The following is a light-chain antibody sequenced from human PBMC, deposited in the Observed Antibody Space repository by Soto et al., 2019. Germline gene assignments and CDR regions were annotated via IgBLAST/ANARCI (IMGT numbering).Light chain of an antibody. CDR1: SSTIGAGYD. V-gene: IGLV1-40*01. J-gene: IGLJ3*02. Sequence: QSVLTQPPSVAGAPGQRVTISCTGSSSTIGAGYDVHWSQQFPGTAPKLLIFDNTNRPSGVPDRFSGSKSGTSASLAITGLQAEDEAHYYCQSYDSSLSGWVFGGGTKLTVL. CDR2: DNT. CDR3: QSYDSSLSGWV.